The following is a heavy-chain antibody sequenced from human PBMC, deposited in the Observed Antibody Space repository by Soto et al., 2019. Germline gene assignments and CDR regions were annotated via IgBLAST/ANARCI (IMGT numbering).Heavy chain of an antibody. CDR1: GYTFRNYG. CDR3: GKDIALKPIGPMAPVGVDY. CDR2: ISFDGRAE. Sequence: GGSLRLSGAASGYTFRNYGMHGVRQAPGKGLEWLAMISFDGRAEYYTDAVRGRFTLSRDNSKNTLYLQMSSLRAEYTALYSCGKDIALKPIGPMAPVGVDYWCPGTLVAVAA. D-gene: IGHD3-10*01. V-gene: IGHV3-30*18. J-gene: IGHJ4*02.